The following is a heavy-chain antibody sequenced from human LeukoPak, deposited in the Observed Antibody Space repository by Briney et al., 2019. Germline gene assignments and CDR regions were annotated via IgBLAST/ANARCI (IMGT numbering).Heavy chain of an antibody. V-gene: IGHV3-30*18. CDR2: ISYDGSNK. Sequence: GWSLRLSCAASGFTFSSYGMHWVRQAPGKGLEWVAVISYDGSNKYYADSVKGRFTISRDNSKNTLYLQMNSLRAEDTAVYYCAKRTDLAYYYYYGMDVWGQGTTVTVSS. CDR1: GFTFSSYG. CDR3: AKRTDLAYYYYYGMDV. D-gene: IGHD1-1*01. J-gene: IGHJ6*02.